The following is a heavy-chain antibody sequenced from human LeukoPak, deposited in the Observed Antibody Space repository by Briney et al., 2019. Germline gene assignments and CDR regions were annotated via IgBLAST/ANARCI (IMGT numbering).Heavy chain of an antibody. J-gene: IGHJ4*02. V-gene: IGHV1-18*01. Sequence: ASVKVSCKASGYTFTSYGISWVRQAPGQGLEWMGWISAYNGNTNYAQKLQGGVTMTTDTSTSTAYMELRSLRSDDTAVYYCAREAGHRYAVTTENCFDYWGQGTLVTVSS. D-gene: IGHD4-17*01. CDR2: ISAYNGNT. CDR1: GYTFTSYG. CDR3: AREAGHRYAVTTENCFDY.